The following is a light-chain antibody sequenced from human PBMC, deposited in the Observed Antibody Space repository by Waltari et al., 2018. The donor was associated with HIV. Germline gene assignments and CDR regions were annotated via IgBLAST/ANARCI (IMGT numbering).Light chain of an antibody. CDR2: GAS. CDR3: QQYNNWPPWT. V-gene: IGKV3-15*01. J-gene: IGKJ1*01. Sequence: EIVMTQSPATLSVSQGERANLSCRASQSVSSNLAWYQQKPGQAPRLLIYGASTSATGIPAMCSGSVSGTYFTLTISRLQSEDCAVYYCQQYNNWPPWTVGQGTKVEIK. CDR1: QSVSSN.